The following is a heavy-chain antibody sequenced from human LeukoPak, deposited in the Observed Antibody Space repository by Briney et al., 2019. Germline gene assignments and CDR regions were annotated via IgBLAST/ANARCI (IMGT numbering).Heavy chain of an antibody. CDR1: GGSISSYY. D-gene: IGHD3-9*01. J-gene: IGHJ3*02. CDR3: ARLLRGGAFDI. V-gene: IGHV4-59*01. Sequence: SETLSLTCAVSGGSISSYYWSWIRQPPGKGLVWIGYIYYRGSTNYNPSLKSRVTISVDTSKNQFSLKLSSVTAADTAVYYCARLLRGGAFDIWGQGTMVTVSS. CDR2: IYYRGST.